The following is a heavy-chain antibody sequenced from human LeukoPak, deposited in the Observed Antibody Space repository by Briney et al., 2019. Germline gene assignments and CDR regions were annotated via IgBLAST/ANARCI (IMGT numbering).Heavy chain of an antibody. CDR1: GFTFSSYS. V-gene: IGHV3-48*04. Sequence: GGSLRLSCAASGFTFSSYSMNWVRQAPGKGLEWISYISSSGTNKYYADSVKGRFTISRDNAKNSLYLQVNTLRAEDTAVYYCARAGFYYGMDVWGQGTTVTVSS. CDR2: ISSSGTNK. J-gene: IGHJ6*02. CDR3: ARAGFYYGMDV.